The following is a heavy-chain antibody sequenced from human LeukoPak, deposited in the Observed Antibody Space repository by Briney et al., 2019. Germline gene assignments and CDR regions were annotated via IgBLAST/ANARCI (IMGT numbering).Heavy chain of an antibody. D-gene: IGHD6-19*01. V-gene: IGHV4-34*01. CDR2: INHNGST. J-gene: IGHJ6*04. CDR3: ARGRSSGWSDYYYYYGMDV. Sequence: PSETLSLTCAVYGGSFSGYYWSWIRQPPGKGLEWIGEINHNGSTNYNPSLKSRVTISVDTSKNQFSLKLSSVTAADTAVYYCARGRSSGWSDYYYYYGMDVWGKGTTVTVSS. CDR1: GGSFSGYY.